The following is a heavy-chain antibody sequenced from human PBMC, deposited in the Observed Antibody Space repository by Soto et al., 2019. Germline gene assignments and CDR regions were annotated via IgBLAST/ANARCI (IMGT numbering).Heavy chain of an antibody. V-gene: IGHV4-39*01. CDR3: ARLGLSSGSYLY. CDR1: GGSISSSSYY. Sequence: PSETLSLTCIVSGGSISSSSYYWGWIRQPPGEGLEWIGSIYYSGSTYYNPSLKSRVTISVDTSKNQFSLKLSSVTAADTAVYYCARLGLSSGSYLYWGQGTLVTVSS. CDR2: IYYSGST. D-gene: IGHD1-26*01. J-gene: IGHJ4*02.